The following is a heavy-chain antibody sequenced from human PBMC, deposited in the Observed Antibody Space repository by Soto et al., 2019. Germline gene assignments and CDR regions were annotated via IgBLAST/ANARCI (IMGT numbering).Heavy chain of an antibody. CDR3: ARHTHGEFDY. CDR1: GGSISSCSYY. V-gene: IGHV4-39*01. D-gene: IGHD2-15*01. CDR2: IYYSGST. J-gene: IGHJ4*02. Sequence: PSETLSLTCTVSGGSISSCSYYWGWIRQPPGKGLEWIGSIYYSGSTYYNPSLKSRVTISVDTSKNQFSLKLSSVTAADTAVYYCARHTHGEFDYWGQGTLVTVSS.